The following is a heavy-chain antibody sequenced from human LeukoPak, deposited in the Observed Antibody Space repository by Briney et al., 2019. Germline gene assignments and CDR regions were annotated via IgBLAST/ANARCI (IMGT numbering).Heavy chain of an antibody. CDR2: IYPGDSDT. CDR3: ARHSYYYDSSGYLLDY. V-gene: IGHV5-51*01. D-gene: IGHD3-22*01. CDR1: GYSFTSYW. Sequence: GESLKISCKGSGYSFTSYWIGWVRQMPGKGLEWMGIIYPGDSDTRYSPSFQGQVTISADKSISTAYLQWSSLKASDTAMYYCARHSYYYDSSGYLLDYRGQGTLVTVSS. J-gene: IGHJ4*02.